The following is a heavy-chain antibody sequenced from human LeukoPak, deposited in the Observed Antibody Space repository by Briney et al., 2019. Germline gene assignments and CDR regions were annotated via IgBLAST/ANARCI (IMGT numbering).Heavy chain of an antibody. V-gene: IGHV4-34*01. Sequence: PSETLSLTCAIYSESFSGYFWSWIRQPPGKGLEWIGEINYSGSTNYNPSLKSRVTISVDTSKNQFSLKLSSVTAADTAVYYCARRGSGSNWFDPWGQGTLVTVSS. CDR3: ARRGSGSNWFDP. CDR1: SESFSGYF. J-gene: IGHJ5*02. CDR2: INYSGST. D-gene: IGHD6-19*01.